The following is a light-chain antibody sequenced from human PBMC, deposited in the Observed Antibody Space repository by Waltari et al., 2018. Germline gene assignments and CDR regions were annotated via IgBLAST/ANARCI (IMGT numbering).Light chain of an antibody. CDR2: DAS. V-gene: IGKV3-11*01. CDR3: QQRSIWPPIT. J-gene: IGKJ5*01. Sequence: EIVLTQSPATLSLSPGERAILPCRASQSVGSYLAWYQHKPGQAPRLLIYDASNRDTGVPARCSGSGSETDFTLTISSLEPEDFAVYYCQQRSIWPPITFGQGTILDIK. CDR1: QSVGSY.